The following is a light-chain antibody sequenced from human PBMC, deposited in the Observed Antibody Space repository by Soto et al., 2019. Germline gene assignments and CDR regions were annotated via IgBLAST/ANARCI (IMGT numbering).Light chain of an antibody. V-gene: IGKV3-20*01. CDR1: QSVSSY. CDR2: GAS. J-gene: IGKJ5*01. CDR3: QQYGSSSIT. Sequence: EIVLTHSQVALSVSPCERATLSFRAGQSVSSYLAWYQQKPGQAPRLLIYGASSRATGIPDRFSGSGSGTDFTLTISRLEPEDFAVYYCQQYGSSSITFGQGTRLEIK.